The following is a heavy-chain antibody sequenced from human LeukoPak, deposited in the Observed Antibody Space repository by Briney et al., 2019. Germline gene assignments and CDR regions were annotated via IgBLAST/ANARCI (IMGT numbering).Heavy chain of an antibody. D-gene: IGHD3-3*01. J-gene: IGHJ5*02. CDR1: GYTFTGYY. CDR3: AREVSRITIFGVVMSRNWFDP. V-gene: IGHV1-2*06. Sequence: ASVKVSCKASGYTFTGYYMHWVRQAPGQGLEWMGRINPNSGGTNSAQKFQGRVTMTRDTSINTAYMELSSLRSEDTAVYYCAREVSRITIFGVVMSRNWFDPWGQGTLVTVSS. CDR2: INPNSGGT.